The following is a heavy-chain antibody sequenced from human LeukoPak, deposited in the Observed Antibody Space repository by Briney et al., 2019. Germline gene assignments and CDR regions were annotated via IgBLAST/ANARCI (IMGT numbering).Heavy chain of an antibody. V-gene: IGHV4-31*03. J-gene: IGHJ4*02. CDR3: ASLLYCSGGSCYGDYFDY. CDR2: IYYSGST. D-gene: IGHD2-15*01. CDR1: GGSISSGGYY. Sequence: SETLSLTCTVSGGSISSGGYYWSWIRQHPGKGLEWIGYIYYSGSTYYNPSLKSRVTISVDTTKNQFSLKLSSVTAADTAVYYCASLLYCSGGSCYGDYFDYWGQGTLVTVSS.